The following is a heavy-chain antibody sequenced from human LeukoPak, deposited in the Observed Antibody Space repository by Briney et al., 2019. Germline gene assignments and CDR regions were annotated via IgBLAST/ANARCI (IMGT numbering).Heavy chain of an antibody. CDR1: GYTFTSYG. V-gene: IGHV1-69*04. D-gene: IGHD3-22*01. J-gene: IGHJ4*02. CDR2: IIPILGIA. CDR3: ASRSLDYDNSIDY. Sequence: SVKVSCKASGYTFTSYGISWVRQAPGQGLEWMGRIIPILGIANYAQKFQGRVTITADKSTSTAYMELSSLRSEDTAVYYCASRSLDYDNSIDYWGQGTLVTVSS.